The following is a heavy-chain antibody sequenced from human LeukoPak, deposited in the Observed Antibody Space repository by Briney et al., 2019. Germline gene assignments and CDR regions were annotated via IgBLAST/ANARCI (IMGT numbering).Heavy chain of an antibody. CDR3: AARIAVAGTYGNFDY. Sequence: SETLSLTCAVSGGSISSSNWWSWVRQPPGKGLERIGEIYHSGSTNYNPSLKSRVTISVDKSKNQFSLKLSSVTAADTAVYYCAARIAVAGTYGNFDYWGQGTLVTVSS. V-gene: IGHV4-4*02. J-gene: IGHJ4*02. CDR2: IYHSGST. D-gene: IGHD6-19*01. CDR1: GGSISSSNW.